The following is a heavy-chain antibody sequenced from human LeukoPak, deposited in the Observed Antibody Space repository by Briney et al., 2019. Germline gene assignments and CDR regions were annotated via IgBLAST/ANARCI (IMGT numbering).Heavy chain of an antibody. CDR3: ARKRLSADSFDI. CDR2: TYYRAKWYK. Sequence: SQTLSLTCAISGDSVSSNSTAWNWIRQSPSRSLEWLGRTYYRAKWYKEYTVSVKSRTTFNPDTSKHQFSLHLTSVPPEDTAVYYCARKRLSADSFDIWGQGTLVTVSS. D-gene: IGHD4/OR15-4a*01. J-gene: IGHJ3*02. CDR1: GDSVSSNSTA. V-gene: IGHV6-1*01.